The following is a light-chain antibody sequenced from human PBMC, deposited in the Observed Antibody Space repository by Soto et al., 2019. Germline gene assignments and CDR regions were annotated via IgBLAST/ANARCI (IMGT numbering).Light chain of an antibody. Sequence: DIVMTQSPDSLAMSLGEGATINCKSSQSVLYSSNNKNYLAWYQQKPGQPPKLLIYWASTRESGVPDRFSGSGSGTDFTLTISSLQAEDVAVYSCQQYYSTPITFGQGTRLEIK. CDR3: QQYYSTPIT. CDR2: WAS. V-gene: IGKV4-1*01. CDR1: QSVLYSSNNKNY. J-gene: IGKJ5*01.